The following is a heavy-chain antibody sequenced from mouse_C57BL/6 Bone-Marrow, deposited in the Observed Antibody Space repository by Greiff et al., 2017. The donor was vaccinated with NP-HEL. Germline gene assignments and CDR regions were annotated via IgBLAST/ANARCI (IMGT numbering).Heavy chain of an antibody. Sequence: ESGAELVRPGTSVKMSCKASGYTFTNYWIGWAKQRPGHGLEWIGDIYPGGGYTNYNEKFKGKATLTADKSSSTAYMQFSSLTSEDSAIYYCARESNYVDFDYWGQGTTLTVSS. CDR1: GYTFTNYW. V-gene: IGHV1-63*01. D-gene: IGHD2-5*01. CDR3: ARESNYVDFDY. J-gene: IGHJ2*01. CDR2: IYPGGGYT.